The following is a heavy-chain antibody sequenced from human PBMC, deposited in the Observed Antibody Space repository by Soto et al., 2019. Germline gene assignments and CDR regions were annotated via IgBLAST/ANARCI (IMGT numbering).Heavy chain of an antibody. CDR3: ARTRGDYDFSAVYYGLDI. V-gene: IGHV3-48*02. CDR2: ISSSSSNI. D-gene: IGHD3-3*01. CDR1: GFMFSIEA. J-gene: IGHJ6*02. Sequence: GGSLRLSCAASGFMFSIEAMTWVRQAPGKWLEWLSYISSSSSNIYYADSVKGRFTVSRDNAENSLSLHMNSLRDEDTAIYYCARTRGDYDFSAVYYGLDIWGQGXTVTVSS.